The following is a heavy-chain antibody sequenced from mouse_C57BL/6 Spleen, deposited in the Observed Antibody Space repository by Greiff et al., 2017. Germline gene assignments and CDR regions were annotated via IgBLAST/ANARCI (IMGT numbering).Heavy chain of an antibody. CDR1: GFTFSSYG. CDR3: ARQDGRSYVWFAY. Sequence: EVQLVESGGDLVKPGGSLKLSCAASGFTFSSYGMSWVRQPPDKRLEWVTTISSGGSYTYYPDSGKGRFTISRDNAKNTLYLQMSSLKSEDTAMYYCARQDGRSYVWFAYWGQGTLVTVSA. V-gene: IGHV5-6*01. D-gene: IGHD1-1*01. J-gene: IGHJ3*01. CDR2: ISSGGSYT.